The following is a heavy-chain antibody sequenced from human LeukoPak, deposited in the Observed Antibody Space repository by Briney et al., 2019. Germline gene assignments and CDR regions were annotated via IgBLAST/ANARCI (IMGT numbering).Heavy chain of an antibody. CDR3: ARASELSWENAFDI. J-gene: IGHJ3*02. Sequence: GGSLRLSCAASGFTFSTYRMSWVRQAPGKGLEWVANIKQDGSEKHYVDSVKGRFTISRDNAKNSLYLQMNSLRAEDTAVYYCARASELSWENAFDIWGQGTMVTVSS. CDR2: IKQDGSEK. D-gene: IGHD1-26*01. CDR1: GFTFSTYR. V-gene: IGHV3-7*03.